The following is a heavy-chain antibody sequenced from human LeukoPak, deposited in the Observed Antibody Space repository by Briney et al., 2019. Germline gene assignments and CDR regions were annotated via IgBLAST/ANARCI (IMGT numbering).Heavy chain of an antibody. CDR3: AGRPTYYDILTGYYNPPHAFDI. V-gene: IGHV4-4*07. Sequence: PSETLSLTCTVSGGSISSYHWSWIRQPAGKGLEWIGRIYTSGSTNYNPSLKSRVTISVDTSKNQFSLKLSSVTAADTAVYYCAGRPTYYDILTGYYNPPHAFDIWGQGTMVTVSS. CDR2: IYTSGST. J-gene: IGHJ3*02. D-gene: IGHD3-9*01. CDR1: GGSISSYH.